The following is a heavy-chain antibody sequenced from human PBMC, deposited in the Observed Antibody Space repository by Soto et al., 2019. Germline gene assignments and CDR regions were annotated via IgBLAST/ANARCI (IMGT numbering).Heavy chain of an antibody. V-gene: IGHV1-69*01. J-gene: IGHJ6*02. CDR3: ARVLVGCTGGNCYYYYGMDV. D-gene: IGHD2-8*02. CDR1: GGTFSSCA. CDR2: IIPFFGTA. Sequence: QVQLVPSGAEVKKPGSSVKVSCKASGGTFSSCAITWVRQAPGQGLEWMGGIIPFFGTANYAQKFQGRVTITADESTSTAYMELSSLRYEDTAVYYCARVLVGCTGGNCYYYYGMDVWGQGTTVSVSS.